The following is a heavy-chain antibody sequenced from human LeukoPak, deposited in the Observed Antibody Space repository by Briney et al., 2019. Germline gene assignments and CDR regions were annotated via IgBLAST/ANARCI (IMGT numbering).Heavy chain of an antibody. D-gene: IGHD2-15*01. Sequence: GGSLRLSCAASGFTFSSYGMHWVRQAPGKGLEWVAVISYDGSNKYYADSVKGRFTISRGNSKNTLYLQMNSLRAEDTAVYYCAKDLRVNCSGGSCYDWFDPWGQGTLVTVSS. CDR3: AKDLRVNCSGGSCYDWFDP. V-gene: IGHV3-30*18. CDR2: ISYDGSNK. CDR1: GFTFSSYG. J-gene: IGHJ5*02.